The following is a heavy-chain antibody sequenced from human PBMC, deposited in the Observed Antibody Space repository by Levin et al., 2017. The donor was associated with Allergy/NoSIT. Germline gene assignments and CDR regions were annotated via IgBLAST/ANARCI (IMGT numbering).Heavy chain of an antibody. CDR3: AQAGYFDL. J-gene: IGHJ2*01. CDR2: ISTGGST. V-gene: IGHV3-53*01. CDR1: GFTVSSKY. Sequence: GGSLRLSCAASGFTVSSKYMGWVRRAPGKGLEWVSVISTGGSTYYADSVKGRFSISRDNSENTLSLQMNSLRAEDTAVYYCAQAGYFDLWGRGTLVTVSS.